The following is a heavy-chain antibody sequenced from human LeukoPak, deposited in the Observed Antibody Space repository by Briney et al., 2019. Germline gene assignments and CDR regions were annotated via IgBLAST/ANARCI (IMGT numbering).Heavy chain of an antibody. D-gene: IGHD6-19*01. CDR3: GKTTTGYSSGRYPGWPVDY. V-gene: IGHV3-23*01. CDR2: IFGSGGSA. Sequence: PGGSLRLSCAASGFTFNSYAMYWVRQAPGKGLEWVSGIFGSGGSAHYADSVKGPFTISRDNSKNTVYLQMDSLRVEDTAVYYCGKTTTGYSSGRYPGWPVDYWGQGTLVTVSS. J-gene: IGHJ4*02. CDR1: GFTFNSYA.